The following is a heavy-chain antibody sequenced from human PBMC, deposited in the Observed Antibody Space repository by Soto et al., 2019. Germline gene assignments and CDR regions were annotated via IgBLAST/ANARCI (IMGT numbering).Heavy chain of an antibody. D-gene: IGHD3-16*02. J-gene: IGHJ5*02. CDR3: ARERTRYSPWFDP. CDR2: IYYSGST. Sequence: QVQLQESGPGLVKPSQTLSLTCTVSGGSISSGAYYWSWIRQPPGKGLEWIGYIYYSGSTYYNPSVQGRVTISVDRSKNQFSLKLSSVTAADTAVYYCARERTRYSPWFDPWGQGTLVTVSS. CDR1: GGSISSGAYY. V-gene: IGHV4-30-4*01.